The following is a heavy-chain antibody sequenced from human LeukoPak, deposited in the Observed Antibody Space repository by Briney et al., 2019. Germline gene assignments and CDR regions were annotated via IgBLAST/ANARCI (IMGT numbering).Heavy chain of an antibody. Sequence: GGSLRLSCAASGFTFSGSAMHWVRQASGKGLEWVGRIRSKANSYATAYAASVKGRFTISRDDSKNTAYLQMNSLKTEDTAVYYCTRFRDSSSWYTRATNGPTGAFDIWGQGTMVTVSS. CDR3: TRFRDSSSWYTRATNGPTGAFDI. D-gene: IGHD6-13*01. J-gene: IGHJ3*02. V-gene: IGHV3-73*01. CDR2: IRSKANSYAT. CDR1: GFTFSGSA.